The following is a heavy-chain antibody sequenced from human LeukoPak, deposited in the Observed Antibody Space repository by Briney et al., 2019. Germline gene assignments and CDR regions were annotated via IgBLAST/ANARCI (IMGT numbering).Heavy chain of an antibody. Sequence: PGGSLRLSRAASGFTFSSYAMHWVRQAPGKGLEYVSAISSNGGSTYYANSVKGRFTISRDNSKNTLYLQMGSLRAEDMAVYYCARDGGTRYCTNGVCYKDAFDIWGQGTMVTVSS. D-gene: IGHD2-8*01. CDR1: GFTFSSYA. V-gene: IGHV3-64*01. J-gene: IGHJ3*02. CDR2: ISSNGGST. CDR3: ARDGGTRYCTNGVCYKDAFDI.